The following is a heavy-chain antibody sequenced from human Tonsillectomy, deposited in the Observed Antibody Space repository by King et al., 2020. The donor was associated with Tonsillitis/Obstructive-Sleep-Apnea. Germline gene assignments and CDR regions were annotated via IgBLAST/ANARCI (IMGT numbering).Heavy chain of an antibody. Sequence: QLQESGPGLVKPSDTLSLTCTVSGESINSYYWSWIRQPPGKGLEWIGYISYSGNTNYNPSLKSRVTISIDTSKNQFSLKLRSVTAADTAVYYCAGSKGSGSYFDYWGQGTLVTVSS. CDR3: AGSKGSGSYFDY. CDR2: ISYSGNT. V-gene: IGHV4-59*01. D-gene: IGHD3-3*01. J-gene: IGHJ4*02. CDR1: GESINSYY.